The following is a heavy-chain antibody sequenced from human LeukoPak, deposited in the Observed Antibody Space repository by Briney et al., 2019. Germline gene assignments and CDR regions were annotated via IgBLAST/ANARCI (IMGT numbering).Heavy chain of an antibody. CDR3: ARDSGIAAAGTPY. V-gene: IGHV4-30-4*01. Sequence: PSETLSLTCTVSGGSISSGDYYWSWIRQPPGKGLEWIGYIYYSGSTYYNPSLKSRVTISVDTSKNQFSLKLSSVTAADTAVYYCARDSGIAAAGTPYWGQGTLVTVSS. J-gene: IGHJ4*02. CDR2: IYYSGST. D-gene: IGHD6-13*01. CDR1: GGSISSGDYY.